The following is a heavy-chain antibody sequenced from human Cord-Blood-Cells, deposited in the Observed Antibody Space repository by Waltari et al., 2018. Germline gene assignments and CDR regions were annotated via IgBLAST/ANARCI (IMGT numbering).Heavy chain of an antibody. CDR3: ERVVYCSGGSCYSGWFDP. D-gene: IGHD2-15*01. V-gene: IGHV4-34*01. CDR2: INHSGST. CDR1: GGSFSGYY. Sequence: QVQLQQWGAGLLKPSETLSLTCAVYGGSFSGYYWSWIRQPPGKGLEWIGEINHSGSTNYNPSLKSRVTISVDTSKNQFSLKLSSVTAADAAVYDCERVVYCSGGSCYSGWFDPWGQGTLVTVSS. J-gene: IGHJ5*02.